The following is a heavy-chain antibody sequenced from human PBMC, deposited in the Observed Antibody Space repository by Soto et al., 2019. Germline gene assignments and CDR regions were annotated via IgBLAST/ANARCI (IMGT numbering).Heavy chain of an antibody. J-gene: IGHJ4*02. Sequence: QVQLVQSGAEVKKPGSSVKVSCKASGGTFSSYAISWVRQAPGQGLEWMGGIIPIFGTANYAQKFQGRVTITADESTSTAYMELSSLRSEDTAVYYCAIHGGGYCSSTSCYLLDYWGQGTLVTVSS. CDR2: IIPIFGTA. CDR1: GGTFSSYA. CDR3: AIHGGGYCSSTSCYLLDY. V-gene: IGHV1-69*01. D-gene: IGHD2-2*01.